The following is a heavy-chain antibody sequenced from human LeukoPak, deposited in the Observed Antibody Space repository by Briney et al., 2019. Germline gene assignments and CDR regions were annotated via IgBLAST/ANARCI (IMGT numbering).Heavy chain of an antibody. V-gene: IGHV3-74*01. J-gene: IGHJ4*02. CDR3: VRGNYFDY. CDR1: GFTFSNYW. Sequence: GGSLRLSCAASGFTFSNYWMHWVRQAPGKGLVWVSLINGDGTSTNYADSVKGRFTISRNNANNTLYLQMNSLRVEDTAVYYCVRGNYFDYWGQGTLVTVSS. CDR2: INGDGTST.